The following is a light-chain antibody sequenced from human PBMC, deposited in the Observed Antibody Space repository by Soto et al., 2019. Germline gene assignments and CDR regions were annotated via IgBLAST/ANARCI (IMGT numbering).Light chain of an antibody. CDR3: QQYDNLPLT. V-gene: IGKV3-15*01. CDR1: QSVGSN. Sequence: ERVMTQSPATLSVSPGERATLSCRASQSVGSNLAWYQQKPGQAPRLLIFGASSRATGVPARFSGSGSGTEFTLTINSLQSEDFAVYFCQQYDNLPLTFGPGTKVDT. CDR2: GAS. J-gene: IGKJ3*01.